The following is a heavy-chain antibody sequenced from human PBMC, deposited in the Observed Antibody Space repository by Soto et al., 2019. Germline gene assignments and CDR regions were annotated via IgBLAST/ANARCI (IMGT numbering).Heavy chain of an antibody. CDR3: ARWILAARPHNAFDI. V-gene: IGHV4-30-2*01. D-gene: IGHD6-6*01. CDR1: GGSISSGGYS. J-gene: IGHJ3*02. CDR2: IYHSGST. Sequence: SETLSLTCAVSGGSISSGGYSWSWIRQPPGKGLEWIGYIYHSGSTYYNPSLKSRVTISVDRSKNQFSLKLSSVTAADMSVYYFARWILAARPHNAFDIWGQGTMVTVSS.